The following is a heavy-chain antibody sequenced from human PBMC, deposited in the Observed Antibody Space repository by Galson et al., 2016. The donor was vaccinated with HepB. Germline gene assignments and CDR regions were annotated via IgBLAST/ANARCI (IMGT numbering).Heavy chain of an antibody. V-gene: IGHV3-30*18. D-gene: IGHD2-21*01. CDR1: GFDFQNYG. Sequence: SLRLSCAAAGFDFQNYGMHWVRRAPGKGLEWVAVISADGRSKYCADSVRGRCAIFGDNSKDTVYLQIDRLRVDDTAVYYCAKDYGILWREEQREYYMDLWGIGTTVIVSS. CDR2: ISADGRSK. J-gene: IGHJ6*03. CDR3: AKDYGILWREEQREYYMDL.